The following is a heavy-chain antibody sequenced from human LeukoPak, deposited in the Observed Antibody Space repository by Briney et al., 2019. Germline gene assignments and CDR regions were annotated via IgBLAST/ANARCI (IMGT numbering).Heavy chain of an antibody. CDR3: AKGASGSYHGPQYFDY. Sequence: GGSLRLSCAASGFTFSNAWMSWVRQAPGKGLEWVGRIKSKTDGGTTDYAAPVKGRFIISRDDSKNTLYLQMNSLRDEDTAVYYCAKGASGSYHGPQYFDYWGQGTLVTVSS. CDR1: GFTFSNAW. V-gene: IGHV3-15*01. CDR2: IKSKTDGGTT. D-gene: IGHD1-26*01. J-gene: IGHJ4*02.